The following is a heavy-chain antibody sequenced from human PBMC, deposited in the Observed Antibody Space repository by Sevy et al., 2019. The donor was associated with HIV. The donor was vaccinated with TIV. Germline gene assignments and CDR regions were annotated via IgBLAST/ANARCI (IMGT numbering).Heavy chain of an antibody. CDR2: ISSSGSTI. Sequence: GGSLRLSCAASGFTFSDYYMSWIRQAPGKGLEWVSYISSSGSTIYYADSVKGRFPISRDNAKNSLYLQMNSLRAEDTAVYYCARESPIAAAGTLGWGQGTLVTVSS. V-gene: IGHV3-11*01. J-gene: IGHJ4*02. D-gene: IGHD6-13*01. CDR3: ARESPIAAAGTLG. CDR1: GFTFSDYY.